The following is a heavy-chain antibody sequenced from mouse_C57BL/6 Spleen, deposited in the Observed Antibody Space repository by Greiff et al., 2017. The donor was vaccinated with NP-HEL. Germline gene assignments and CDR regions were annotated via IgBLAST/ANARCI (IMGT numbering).Heavy chain of an antibody. J-gene: IGHJ3*01. CDR3: ARGKTGTWFAY. CDR1: GFTFSDYG. CDR2: ISSGSSTI. Sequence: DVMLVESGGGLVKPGGSLKLSCAASGFTFSDYGMHWVRQAPEKGLEWVAYISSGSSTIYYADTVKGRFTISRDNAKNTLFLQMTSLRSEDTAMYYCARGKTGTWFAYWGQGTLVTVSA. V-gene: IGHV5-17*01. D-gene: IGHD4-1*01.